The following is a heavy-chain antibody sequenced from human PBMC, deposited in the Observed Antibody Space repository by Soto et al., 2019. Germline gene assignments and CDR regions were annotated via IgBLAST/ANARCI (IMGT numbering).Heavy chain of an antibody. Sequence: ASVKVSCKASGYTFTIYYMHWVLQAPGQGLEGMGIINPSGGSTSYAQKFQGRVTMTRDTSRSTAYMELSSLRSDDTAVYYCARVPASLDPWGQGTLVTVSS. CDR3: ARVPASLDP. CDR2: INPSGGST. CDR1: GYTFTIYY. J-gene: IGHJ5*02. V-gene: IGHV1-46*01.